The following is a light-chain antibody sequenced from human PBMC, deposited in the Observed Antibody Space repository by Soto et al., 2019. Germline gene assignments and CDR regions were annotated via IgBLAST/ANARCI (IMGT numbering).Light chain of an antibody. V-gene: IGLV1-51*02. CDR2: ENN. CDR3: GTWDSSLSAV. J-gene: IGLJ7*01. CDR1: SSNIGNNY. Sequence: QSVLTQPPSVSAAPGQKVTISCSGSSSNIGNNYVSWYQQLPGTAPKLLIYENNKRPSGIPDRFSGSKSGTSATLGITGRQTGDEADYYCGTWDSSLSAVFGGGTQLTV.